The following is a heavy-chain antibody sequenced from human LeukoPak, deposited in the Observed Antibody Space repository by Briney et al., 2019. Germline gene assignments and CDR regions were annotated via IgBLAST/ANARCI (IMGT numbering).Heavy chain of an antibody. D-gene: IGHD3-3*01. J-gene: IGHJ6*03. CDR3: TSAYYDFWSGGSWYMDV. V-gene: IGHV3-21*01. CDR1: GFTFSSYS. Sequence: GGSLRLSCAASGFTFSSYSMNWVRQAPGKGLEWVSSISSSSSYIYYADSMKGRFTISRDNAKNSLYLQMNSLRAEDTAVYYCTSAYYDFWSGGSWYMDVWGKGTTVTVSS. CDR2: ISSSSSYI.